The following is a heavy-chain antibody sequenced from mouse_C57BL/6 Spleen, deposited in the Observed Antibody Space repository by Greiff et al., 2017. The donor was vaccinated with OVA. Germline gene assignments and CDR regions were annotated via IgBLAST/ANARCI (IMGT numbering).Heavy chain of an antibody. V-gene: IGHV1-85*01. J-gene: IGHJ4*01. CDR3: ARSPYYYGSSDYAMDY. CDR2: IYPRDGST. CDR1: GYTFTSYD. D-gene: IGHD1-1*01. Sequence: VQLVESGPELVKPGASVKLSCKASGYTFTSYDINWVKQRPGQGLEWIGWIYPRDGSTKYNEKFKGKATLTVDTSSSTAYMELHSLTSEDSAVYFCARSPYYYGSSDYAMDYWGQGTSVTVSS.